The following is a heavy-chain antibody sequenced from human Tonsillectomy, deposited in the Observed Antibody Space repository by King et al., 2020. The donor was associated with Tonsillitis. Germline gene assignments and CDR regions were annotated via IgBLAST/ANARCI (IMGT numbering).Heavy chain of an antibody. CDR2: SYHSGST. Sequence: QLQESGPGLVKPSETLSLTCTVSNYSISSGYYWAWIRQPPGKGLEWIGSSYHSGSTYYNPSLKRRVTISLDTSKNQFSLKLTSVTAADTAVYYFASDSCTNRVCYRRYFDYWGQGTLVTVSS. CDR1: NYSISSGYY. CDR3: ASDSCTNRVCYRRYFDY. D-gene: IGHD2-8*01. J-gene: IGHJ4*02. V-gene: IGHV4-38-2*02.